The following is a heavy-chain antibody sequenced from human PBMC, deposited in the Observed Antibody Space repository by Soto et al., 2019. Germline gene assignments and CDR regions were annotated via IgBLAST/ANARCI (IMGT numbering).Heavy chain of an antibody. CDR2: IIPHFGAG. V-gene: IGHV1-69*18. D-gene: IGHD3-3*01. J-gene: IGHJ4*02. CDR1: GDSFSNSA. Sequence: QVQLLQSGAEVKKPGSSMKVSCKVSGDSFSNSAISWVRQAPGQGLEWMGNIIPHFGAGDSAQKFQGRVTITADVSTSTVYMELTNLRHEDTAVYFCAKARGVTPTAFDNWCRGTLVTVSS. CDR3: AKARGVTPTAFDN.